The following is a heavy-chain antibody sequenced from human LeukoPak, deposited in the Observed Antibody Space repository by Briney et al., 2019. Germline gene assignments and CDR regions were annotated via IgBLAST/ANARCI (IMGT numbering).Heavy chain of an antibody. CDR3: ITPLPYSAQ. V-gene: IGHV3-15*01. CDR2: IKPKTDGETT. J-gene: IGHJ4*02. Sequence: GGSLRLSCAASGFTFSDHVMSWVRQAPGKGLEWVGRIKPKTDGETTEYAAPVKGRFSISRDDSKNMLYLQMNSLKTEDTAVYYCITPLPYSAQGGQGTLVTVSS. CDR1: GFTFSDHV. D-gene: IGHD2-21*01.